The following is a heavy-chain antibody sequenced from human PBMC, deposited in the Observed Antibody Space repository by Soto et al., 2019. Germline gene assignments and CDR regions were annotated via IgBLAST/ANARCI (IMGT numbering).Heavy chain of an antibody. D-gene: IGHD1-7*01. V-gene: IGHV1-3*01. CDR2: INAGNGNT. CDR1: GYTFTSYA. J-gene: IGHJ4*02. CDR3: SRNQLELRPFDY. Sequence: ASVKVSCKASGYTFTSYAMHWVRQAPGQRLEWMGWINAGNGNTKYSQKFQGRVTITRDTSASTAYMELSSLRSEDTAVYYCSRNQLELRPFDYCGQGTLVTVSS.